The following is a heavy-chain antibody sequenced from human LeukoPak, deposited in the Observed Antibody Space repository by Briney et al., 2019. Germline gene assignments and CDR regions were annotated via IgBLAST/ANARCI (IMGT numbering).Heavy chain of an antibody. CDR3: ARGWYYDSSAYRVLDY. V-gene: IGHV1-2*02. Sequence: ASVKVSCKASGYTFTGYYMHWVRRAPGQGHVWMGWINPNSGGTNSAQKFQGRVTMTRDTSISTAHMELSRLRSDDTAVYYCARGWYYDSSAYRVLDYWGQGTLVTVSS. D-gene: IGHD3-22*01. CDR1: GYTFTGYY. CDR2: INPNSGGT. J-gene: IGHJ4*02.